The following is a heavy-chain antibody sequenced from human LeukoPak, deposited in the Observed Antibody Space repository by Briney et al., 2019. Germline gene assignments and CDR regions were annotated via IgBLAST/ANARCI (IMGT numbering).Heavy chain of an antibody. J-gene: IGHJ5*01. CDR3: AKPISGGLAVTAGWFHP. D-gene: IGHD6-19*01. CDR1: GFAFSSYA. Sequence: GGSLRLSCAASGFAFSSYAMSWLRQPPGKGLEWVSTINANSGTTSYAASVRGRFTISRDNSKNALYLQLNTLRADDTATYYCAKPISGGLAVTAGWFHPWGQGTLVVVSS. V-gene: IGHV3-23*01. CDR2: INANSGTT.